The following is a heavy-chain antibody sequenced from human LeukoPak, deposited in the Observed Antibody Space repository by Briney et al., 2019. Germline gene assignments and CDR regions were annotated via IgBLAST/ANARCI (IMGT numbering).Heavy chain of an antibody. V-gene: IGHV1-69*13. J-gene: IGHJ5*02. CDR1: GGTFISYA. Sequence: SXKVSCKASGGTFISYAISWVRQAPGQGLEWMGGIIPIFGTANYAQKFQGRVTITADESTSTAYMELSSLRSEDTAVYYCARDLLVESSSWLNWFDPWGQGTLVTVSS. CDR2: IIPIFGTA. CDR3: ARDLLVESSSWLNWFDP. D-gene: IGHD6-13*01.